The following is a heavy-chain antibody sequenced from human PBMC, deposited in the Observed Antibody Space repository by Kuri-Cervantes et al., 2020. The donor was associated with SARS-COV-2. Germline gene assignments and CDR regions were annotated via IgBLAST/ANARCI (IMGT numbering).Heavy chain of an antibody. CDR2: IYHSGST. V-gene: IGHV4-30-2*01. CDR3: AKGSYSSPLDYYYGMDV. J-gene: IGHJ6*02. Sequence: SETLSLTCAVSGGSISSGGYSWSWIRQPPGKGLEWIGYIYHSGSTYYNPSPKSRVTISVDRSKNQFSLKLSSVTAADTAVYYCAKGSYSSPLDYYYGMDVWGQGTTVTVSS. CDR1: GGSISSGGYS. D-gene: IGHD6-13*01.